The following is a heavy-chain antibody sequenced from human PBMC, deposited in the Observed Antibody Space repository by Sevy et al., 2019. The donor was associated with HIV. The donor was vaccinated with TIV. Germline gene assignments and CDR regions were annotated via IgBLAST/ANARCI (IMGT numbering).Heavy chain of an antibody. Sequence: GGSLRLSCAASGFTFSSYSMNWVRQAPGKGLEWVSSISSSSSYIYYADSVKGRFTISRDNAKNSLYLQMNSLRAEDTAVYYCARDSSTHYDYVWGSYRRVSYYYGMDVWDQGTTVTVSS. V-gene: IGHV3-21*01. D-gene: IGHD3-16*02. CDR2: ISSSSSYI. J-gene: IGHJ6*02. CDR1: GFTFSSYS. CDR3: ARDSSTHYDYVWGSYRRVSYYYGMDV.